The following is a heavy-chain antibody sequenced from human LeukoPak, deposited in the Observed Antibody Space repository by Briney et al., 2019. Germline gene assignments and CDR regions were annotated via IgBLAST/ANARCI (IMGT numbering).Heavy chain of an antibody. CDR3: ARVRGYYDSSGYDY. D-gene: IGHD3-22*01. J-gene: IGHJ4*02. CDR1: GDSISSDNW. CDR2: IYRTGST. V-gene: IGHV4-4*02. Sequence: PSGTLSLTCAVSGDSISSDNWWSWVRQPPGKGLEWIGEIYRTGSTNYNPALKSRVTISEDTSKNQISLKLSSVTAADTAVYYCARVRGYYDSSGYDYWGQGTLVTVSS.